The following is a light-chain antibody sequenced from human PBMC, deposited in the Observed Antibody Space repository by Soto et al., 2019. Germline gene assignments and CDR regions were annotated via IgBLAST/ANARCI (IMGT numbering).Light chain of an antibody. CDR2: DAS. J-gene: IGKJ1*01. CDR1: QSVSNN. Sequence: ILMTQSPATLSVSPGERATLSCRASQSVSNNLAWYQQKPGQAPRLLIYDASTRVTGIPARFSGSGSGTEFTLTISGLQSEDLAVYYCQQYNNWPPWTFDQGTKVEIK. V-gene: IGKV3-15*01. CDR3: QQYNNWPPWT.